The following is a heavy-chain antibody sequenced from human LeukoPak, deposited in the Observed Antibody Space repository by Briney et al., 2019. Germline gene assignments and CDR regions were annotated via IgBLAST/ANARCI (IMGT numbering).Heavy chain of an antibody. J-gene: IGHJ4*02. CDR2: ISGSGGST. Sequence: GGSLRLSCAASGFTFSSYDMSWVRQAPGKGLEWVSAISGSGGSTYYADSVKGRFTISRDNSKNTLYLQMNSLRAEDTAVYYCAKDRSRRYGSGERDDYWGRGALVTVSS. D-gene: IGHD3-10*01. CDR1: GFTFSSYD. CDR3: AKDRSRRYGSGERDDY. V-gene: IGHV3-23*01.